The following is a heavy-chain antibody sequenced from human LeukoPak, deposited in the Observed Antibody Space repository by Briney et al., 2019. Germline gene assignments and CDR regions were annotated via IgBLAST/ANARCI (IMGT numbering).Heavy chain of an antibody. Sequence: GGSLRLSCEASGFTFSNYAMSWVRQAPGKGLEWVSAISGSGDSTYYVDSVKGRFTISRDNSKNTLYVQVNSLRAEDTAVYYCAKSHGSGREKTFDCWGQGTLVTVSS. D-gene: IGHD6-19*01. V-gene: IGHV3-23*01. CDR1: GFTFSNYA. CDR3: AKSHGSGREKTFDC. CDR2: ISGSGDST. J-gene: IGHJ4*02.